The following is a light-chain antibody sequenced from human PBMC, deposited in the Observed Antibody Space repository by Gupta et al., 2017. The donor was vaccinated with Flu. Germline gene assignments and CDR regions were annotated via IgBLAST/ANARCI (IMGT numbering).Light chain of an antibody. Sequence: QSALTQPASVSGSPGQSITISCTGTSSDVGGYNYVSWYQHHPGKAPKLMIYEVSNRPSGVSNRFSGSKSGNTASLTISGVQAEDESDYYCSSYTRSSTWVFGGGTKLTVL. J-gene: IGLJ3*02. CDR1: SSDVGGYNY. CDR3: SSYTRSSTWV. CDR2: EVS. V-gene: IGLV2-14*01.